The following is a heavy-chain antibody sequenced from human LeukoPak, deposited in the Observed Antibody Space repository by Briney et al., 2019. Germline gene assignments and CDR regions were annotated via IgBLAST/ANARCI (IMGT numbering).Heavy chain of an antibody. V-gene: IGHV4-39*01. CDR2: FYYNGAT. CDR3: VRRNYVSGRIDP. J-gene: IGHJ5*02. D-gene: IGHD3-16*01. CDR1: GGSISSSDYL. Sequence: SSETLSLTCTVSGGSISSSDYLWAWVRQPPGKGLEWIGDFYYNGATSYDPSLKSRVTISVDTSKNQFSLNLTSVTAADTAVYHCVRRNYVSGRIDPWGQGTLVTVSS.